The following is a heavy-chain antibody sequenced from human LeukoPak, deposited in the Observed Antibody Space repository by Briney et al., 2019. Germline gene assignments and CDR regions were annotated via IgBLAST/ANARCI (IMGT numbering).Heavy chain of an antibody. J-gene: IGHJ4*02. CDR2: IKEDGSEK. V-gene: IGHV3-7*01. CDR3: ARDKSSGAVAGTIQS. Sequence: GGSLRLSCAASGFTFRSYWMSWVRQAPGKGLEWVANIKEDGSEKYYVDSVKGRFTISRDNSKNTLYLQMNSLRAEDTAVYYCARDKSSGAVAGTIQSWGQGTLVTVSS. D-gene: IGHD6-19*01. CDR1: GFTFRSYW.